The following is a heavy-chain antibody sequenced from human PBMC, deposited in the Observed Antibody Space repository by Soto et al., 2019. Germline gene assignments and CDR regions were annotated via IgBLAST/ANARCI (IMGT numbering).Heavy chain of an antibody. J-gene: IGHJ5*02. D-gene: IGHD3-3*01. CDR2: ISGRGDST. V-gene: IGHV3-23*01. Sequence: GGFLRLSCAASLFSVSSYAMSWVRQIPGKGLEWVSAISGRGDSTFYADSVKGRFTSSRDNATTTLSMQMGSLRLEDTGVYYCARERLPDDFRSGGYWFDPWRQGTQVTVSS. CDR1: LFSVSSYA. CDR3: ARERLPDDFRSGGYWFDP.